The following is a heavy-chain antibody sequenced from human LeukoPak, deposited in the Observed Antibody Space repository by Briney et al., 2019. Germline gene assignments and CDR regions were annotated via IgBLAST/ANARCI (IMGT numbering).Heavy chain of an antibody. V-gene: IGHV6-1*01. CDR2: TYYRSKWYN. Sequence: SQTLSLTCAISGDSVSSNSAAWNWIRQSPSRGLEWLGRTYYRSKWYNDYAVSVKSRITINPDTSKNQFSLQLNSVTPEDTAVYYCARRSYYDSSGPVDYYYMDVWGKGTTVTVSS. D-gene: IGHD3-22*01. CDR1: GDSVSSNSAA. J-gene: IGHJ6*03. CDR3: ARRSYYDSSGPVDYYYMDV.